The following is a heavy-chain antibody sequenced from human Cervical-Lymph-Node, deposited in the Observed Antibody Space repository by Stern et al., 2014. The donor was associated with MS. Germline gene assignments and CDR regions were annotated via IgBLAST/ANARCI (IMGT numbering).Heavy chain of an antibody. Sequence: QVQPGEAGGEVKKPGASVKVSRKGSGYTPPELSMHRGRQAPGKRLEWMGGFDPEHGETIYAQKLQGRVTMTEDTSTDTAYMELSSLRSEDTAVYYCATLSYGSGSWGQGTLVTVSS. CDR2: FDPEHGET. V-gene: IGHV1-24*01. J-gene: IGHJ4*02. D-gene: IGHD3-10*01. CDR1: GYTPPELS. CDR3: ATLSYGSGS.